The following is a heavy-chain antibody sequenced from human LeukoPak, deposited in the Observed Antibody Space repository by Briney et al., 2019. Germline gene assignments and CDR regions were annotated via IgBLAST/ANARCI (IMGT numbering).Heavy chain of an antibody. Sequence: GGSLRLSCAASGFTFSSYGMHWVRQAPGKGLEWVAVIWYDGSNKYYADSVKGRFTISRDNSKNTLYLQMNSLRAEDTTVYYCARDLSGMDVWGQGTTVTVSS. CDR3: ARDLSGMDV. CDR2: IWYDGSNK. J-gene: IGHJ6*02. CDR1: GFTFSSYG. V-gene: IGHV3-33*01.